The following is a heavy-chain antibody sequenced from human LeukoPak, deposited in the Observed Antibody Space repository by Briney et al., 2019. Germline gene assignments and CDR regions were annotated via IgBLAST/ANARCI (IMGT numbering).Heavy chain of an antibody. D-gene: IGHD3-3*01. CDR2: INHSGST. V-gene: IGHV4-34*01. Sequence: SETLSLTCAVYGGSFSGYYWSWIRQPPGKGLEWIGEINHSGSTNYNPSLKSRVTISVDTSKNQFSLKLSSVTAADTAVYYCATLPTYDFWSGYSRGYFQHWGQGTLVTVSS. CDR1: GGSFSGYY. J-gene: IGHJ1*01. CDR3: ATLPTYDFWSGYSRGYFQH.